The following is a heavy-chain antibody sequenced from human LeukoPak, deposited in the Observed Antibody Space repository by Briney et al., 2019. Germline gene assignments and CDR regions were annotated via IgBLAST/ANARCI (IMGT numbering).Heavy chain of an antibody. D-gene: IGHD6-13*01. Sequence: ASVKVSCKASGYTFTGYYMHWVRQAPGQGLEWMGWINPNSGGTNYAQKFQGRVTMTRDTSISTAYMELSRLRSDDTAVYYCVRDLSGSWYGGFDYWGQGTLVTVSS. J-gene: IGHJ4*02. CDR1: GYTFTGYY. CDR3: VRDLSGSWYGGFDY. CDR2: INPNSGGT. V-gene: IGHV1-2*02.